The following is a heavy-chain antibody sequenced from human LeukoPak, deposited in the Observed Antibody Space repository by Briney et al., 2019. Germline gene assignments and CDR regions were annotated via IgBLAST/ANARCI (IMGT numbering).Heavy chain of an antibody. Sequence: PGSSLRLSCAASGFTFRGNGMHWVRQAPGKGLEWVTIIWYDGSNRYYADSVKGRFTIPRDNSKNTLFLQMNSLTAEDAAGYYCARDQGTSVTAMVGGHFDYWGPGTLVTVSS. CDR1: GFTFRGNG. CDR2: IWYDGSNR. J-gene: IGHJ4*02. D-gene: IGHD4-17*01. CDR3: ARDQGTSVTAMVGGHFDY. V-gene: IGHV3-33*01.